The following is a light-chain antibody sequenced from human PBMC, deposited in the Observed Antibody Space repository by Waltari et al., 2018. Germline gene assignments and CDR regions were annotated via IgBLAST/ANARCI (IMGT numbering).Light chain of an antibody. Sequence: DIQMTQSPSSVSASVGDRDPINCRASQDIVSWLAWYQHKPGKAPKLLIYVATNLQSGVPSRFSGSGSGTDFTLTISGLQADDSAIYYCQQAKNFPAVSFGGGTKVEIK. V-gene: IGKV1-12*01. CDR1: QDIVSW. J-gene: IGKJ4*01. CDR2: VAT. CDR3: QQAKNFPAVS.